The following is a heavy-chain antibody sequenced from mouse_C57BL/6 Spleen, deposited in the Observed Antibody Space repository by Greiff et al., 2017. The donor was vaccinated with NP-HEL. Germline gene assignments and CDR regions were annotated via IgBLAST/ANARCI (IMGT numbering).Heavy chain of an antibody. V-gene: IGHV7-3*01. Sequence: EVHLVESGGGLVQPGGSLSLSCAASGFTFTDYYMSWVRQPPGKALEWLGFIRNKANGYTTEYSASVKGRFTISRDNSQSILYLQMNALRAEDSATYYCARSGYDDYDSYWYFDVWGTGTTVTVSS. D-gene: IGHD2-4*01. CDR3: ARSGYDDYDSYWYFDV. CDR1: GFTFTDYY. CDR2: IRNKANGYTT. J-gene: IGHJ1*03.